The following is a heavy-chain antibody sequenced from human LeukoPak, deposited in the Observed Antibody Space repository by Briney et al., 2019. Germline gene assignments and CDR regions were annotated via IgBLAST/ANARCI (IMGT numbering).Heavy chain of an antibody. CDR2: ISYDGSNK. J-gene: IGHJ4*02. V-gene: IGHV3-30-3*01. CDR1: GFTFSSYA. CDR3: ANGRSIYYGSGSYYT. Sequence: GGSLRLSCAASGFTFSSYAMHWVRQAPGKGLEWVAVISYDGSNKYYADSVKGRFTISRDNSKNTLYLQMNSLRAEDTAVYYCANGRSIYYGSGSYYTWGQGTLVTVSS. D-gene: IGHD3-10*01.